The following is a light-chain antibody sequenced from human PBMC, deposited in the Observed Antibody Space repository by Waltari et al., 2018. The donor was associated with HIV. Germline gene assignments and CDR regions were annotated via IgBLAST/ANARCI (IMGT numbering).Light chain of an antibody. J-gene: IGKJ3*01. CDR2: GAS. V-gene: IGKV1-39*01. Sequence: DIQMTQSPSSLSASVGDRVTISCRTSQSINSFLNWYQQKPGKVPKLLIYGASTLESGVPSRFSGTRYGTDFSLTISNLQPEDFATYYCLQGYSSPLTFGPGTKVDIK. CDR1: QSINSF. CDR3: LQGYSSPLT.